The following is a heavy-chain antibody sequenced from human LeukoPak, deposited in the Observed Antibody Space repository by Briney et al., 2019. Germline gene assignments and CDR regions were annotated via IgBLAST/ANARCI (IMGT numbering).Heavy chain of an antibody. Sequence: PGGSLRLSCAASGFTFSSYWMSWVRQAPGKGREWVANIKQDGSEKYYVDSVRGRFTISRDNAKNSLYLQMNSLRAEDTAVYYCARDITIFGVVIMSQPFDYWGQGTLVTVSS. CDR3: ARDITIFGVVIMSQPFDY. J-gene: IGHJ4*02. CDR1: GFTFSSYW. V-gene: IGHV3-7*01. CDR2: IKQDGSEK. D-gene: IGHD3-3*01.